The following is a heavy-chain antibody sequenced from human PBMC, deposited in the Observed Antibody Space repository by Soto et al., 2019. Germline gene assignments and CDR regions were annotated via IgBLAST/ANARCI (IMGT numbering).Heavy chain of an antibody. CDR3: AKVPAGDGSYYGFDH. V-gene: IGHV3-23*01. D-gene: IGHD1-26*01. J-gene: IGHJ5*02. Sequence: GGSLRLSCAASGFTFSSYDMSWIRQAPGKGLEWVSAISGSGGSTYYADSVKGRFTISRDNFKNTLYLQMNSLRAEDTNVYYCAKVPAGDGSYYGFDHWGQGTLVTVSS. CDR2: ISGSGGST. CDR1: GFTFSSYD.